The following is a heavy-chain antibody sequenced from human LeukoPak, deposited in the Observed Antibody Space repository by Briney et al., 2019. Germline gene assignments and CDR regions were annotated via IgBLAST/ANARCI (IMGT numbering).Heavy chain of an antibody. V-gene: IGHV3-48*03. D-gene: IGHD3-10*01. CDR3: AKDRWFGELGPGNYFDY. CDR2: ISSSGSTI. Sequence: GGSLRLSCAASGFTFSSYEMNWVRQAPGKGLEWVSYISSSGSTIYYADSVKGRFTISRDNSKNTLYLQMNSLRAEDTAVYYCAKDRWFGELGPGNYFDYWGQGTLVTVSS. J-gene: IGHJ4*02. CDR1: GFTFSSYE.